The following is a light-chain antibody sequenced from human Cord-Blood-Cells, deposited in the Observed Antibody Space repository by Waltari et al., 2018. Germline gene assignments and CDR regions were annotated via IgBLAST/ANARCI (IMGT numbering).Light chain of an antibody. Sequence: EIVLTQSPGTLSLSPGERATLSCRASQSVSRSYLAWYQQKPGQAPRLLIYGASSRATGIPGRFSGSGSGTDFALTISSLEPEDCAVYYCQQYGGSPGTFGQGTKVEIK. V-gene: IGKV3-20*01. CDR2: GAS. J-gene: IGKJ1*01. CDR3: QQYGGSPGT. CDR1: QSVSRSY.